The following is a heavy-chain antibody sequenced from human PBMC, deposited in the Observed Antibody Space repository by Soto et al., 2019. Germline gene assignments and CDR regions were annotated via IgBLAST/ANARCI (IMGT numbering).Heavy chain of an antibody. CDR2: ISGSGGST. CDR3: ATSALGYCSGGSCYHFDY. CDR1: GFTYSSYA. D-gene: IGHD2-15*01. J-gene: IGHJ4*02. Sequence: GGSLRLSCAASGFTYSSYAMSWVRQAPGKGLEWVSAISGSGGSTYYADSVKGRFTISRDNSKNTLYLQMNSLRAEDTAVYYCATSALGYCSGGSCYHFDYWGQGTLVTVSS. V-gene: IGHV3-23*01.